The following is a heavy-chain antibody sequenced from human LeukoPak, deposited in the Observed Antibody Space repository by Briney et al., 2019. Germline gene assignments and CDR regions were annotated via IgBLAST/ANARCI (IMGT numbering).Heavy chain of an antibody. CDR2: IYYSGST. V-gene: IGHV4-39*07. Sequence: SETLSLTCTDSGGSISSSSYYWGWIRQPPGKGLEWIGSIYYSGSTYYNPSLKSRVTISVDTSKNQFSLKLSSVTAADTAVYYCARDVRATVTTRPEDVWGKGTTVTVSS. J-gene: IGHJ6*04. CDR3: ARDVRATVTTRPEDV. D-gene: IGHD4-17*01. CDR1: GGSISSSSYY.